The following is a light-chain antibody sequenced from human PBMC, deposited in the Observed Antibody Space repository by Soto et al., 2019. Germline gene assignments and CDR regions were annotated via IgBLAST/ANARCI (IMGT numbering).Light chain of an antibody. V-gene: IGKV3-20*01. J-gene: IGKJ4*01. CDR3: QQYGSSPLT. Sequence: IVLTQSPAMLSVSPGESATLSCRASQSVTTQLAWYQQKPGQAPRLLIYGASSRATGIPDRFSGSGSGTDFTLTISRLEPEDFAVYYCQQYGSSPLTFGGGTKVDIK. CDR2: GAS. CDR1: QSVTTQ.